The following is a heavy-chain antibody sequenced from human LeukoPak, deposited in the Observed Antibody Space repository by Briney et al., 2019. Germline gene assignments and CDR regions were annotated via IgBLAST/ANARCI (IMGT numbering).Heavy chain of an antibody. J-gene: IGHJ4*02. V-gene: IGHV3-23*01. CDR1: GSSFSNDA. Sequence: GGSLRLSCAASGSSFSNDAMSWVRQAPGKGLEWVSGISDSGTNTYYADSVEGRFTISRDNSKNTLFLQMNSLRAEDTALYYCAKRGYYGSRSRYYLDSWGQGTLVTVSS. D-gene: IGHD3-10*01. CDR2: ISDSGTNT. CDR3: AKRGYYGSRSRYYLDS.